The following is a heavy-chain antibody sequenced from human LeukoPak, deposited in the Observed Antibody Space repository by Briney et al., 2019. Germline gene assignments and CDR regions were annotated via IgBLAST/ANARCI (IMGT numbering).Heavy chain of an antibody. CDR2: ISASGDNT. Sequence: PGGSLRLSCAASGFTFSSSGMSWVRQAPGKGLEWVSTISASGDNTYYADSVKGRFTISRDNSKNTLYLQMNSLRAEDTAVYYCARDRDYADYWGQGTLVTVSS. V-gene: IGHV3-23*01. CDR3: ARDRDYADY. CDR1: GFTFSSSG. D-gene: IGHD3-10*01. J-gene: IGHJ4*02.